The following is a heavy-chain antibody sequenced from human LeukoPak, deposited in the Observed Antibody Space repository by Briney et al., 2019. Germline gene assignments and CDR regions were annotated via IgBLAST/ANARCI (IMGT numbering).Heavy chain of an antibody. CDR3: ALHPAQGSGSLNY. Sequence: GESLKISCKGSGYSFTNYWIGWVRQMPGKGLEWMGIIYPGDSATTYSPSFQGQITISADKSISTAYLQWSSLKASDTAIYYCALHPAQGSGSLNYWGQGTLVTVSS. CDR2: IYPGDSAT. J-gene: IGHJ4*02. V-gene: IGHV5-51*01. CDR1: GYSFTNYW. D-gene: IGHD3-10*01.